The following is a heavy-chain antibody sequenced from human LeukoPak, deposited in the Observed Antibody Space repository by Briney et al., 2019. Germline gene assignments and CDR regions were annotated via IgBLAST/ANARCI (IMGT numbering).Heavy chain of an antibody. Sequence: PSETLSLTCTVSGSSISSYYWSWIRQPPGKGLEWIGYIYYSGSTNYNPSLKSRVTISVDTSKNQFSLKLSSVTAADTAVYYCARHSLVTTYTYYFDYWGQGTLVTVSS. D-gene: IGHD4-17*01. CDR1: GSSISSYY. J-gene: IGHJ4*02. V-gene: IGHV4-59*08. CDR2: IYYSGST. CDR3: ARHSLVTTYTYYFDY.